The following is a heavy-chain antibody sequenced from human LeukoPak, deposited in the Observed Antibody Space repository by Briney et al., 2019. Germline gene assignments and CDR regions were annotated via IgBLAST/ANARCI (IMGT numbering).Heavy chain of an antibody. CDR3: AKDPSGSYYRGAFDY. D-gene: IGHD1-26*01. CDR2: ITGSGGGI. CDR1: GFTFSSYA. Sequence: PGGSLRLSCTGSGFTFSSYAMTWVRQAPGKGLQWVSVITGSGGGIYQADSVKGRFTISRDNSKNTLYLQMNSLRAEDTAVYYCAKDPSGSYYRGAFDYWGQGTLVTVSS. J-gene: IGHJ4*02. V-gene: IGHV3-23*01.